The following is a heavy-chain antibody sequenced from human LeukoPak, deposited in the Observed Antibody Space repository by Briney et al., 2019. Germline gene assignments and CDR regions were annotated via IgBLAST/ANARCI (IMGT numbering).Heavy chain of an antibody. D-gene: IGHD5-18*01. J-gene: IGHJ4*02. Sequence: ASVKVSCKASGYTFTCYGVSWVRQAPGQGLEWMGWISAYNGNTNYAQNLQGRVTMTTDTSTSTAYMELRSLRSDDTAVYYCARDQHTLMAHFDYWGQGTLVTVSS. CDR2: ISAYNGNT. CDR1: GYTFTCYG. V-gene: IGHV1-18*01. CDR3: ARDQHTLMAHFDY.